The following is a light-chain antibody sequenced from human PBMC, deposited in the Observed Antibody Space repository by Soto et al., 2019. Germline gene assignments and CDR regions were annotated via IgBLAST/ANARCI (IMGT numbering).Light chain of an antibody. CDR1: SSDVGAYNF. J-gene: IGLJ3*02. CDR2: NVY. CDR3: QSYDNSLGV. Sequence: QSALTQPASVSGSPGQSITISCTGTSSDVGAYNFVSWHQQHPGKAPKLMIYNVYDRPSGISYRFSGSKSGNTASLTISGLQGEDEADYYCQSYDNSLGVFGGGTKLTVL. V-gene: IGLV2-14*03.